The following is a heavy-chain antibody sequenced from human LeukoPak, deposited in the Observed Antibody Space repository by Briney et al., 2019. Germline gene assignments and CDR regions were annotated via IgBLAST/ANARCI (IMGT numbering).Heavy chain of an antibody. CDR2: ISSSSSYI. V-gene: IGHV3-21*01. CDR1: GFTFSSYS. Sequence: GSLRLSCAASGFTFSSYSMNWVRQAPGKGLEWVSSISSSSSYIYYADSVKGRFTISRDNAKNSLYLQMNSLRAEDTAVYYCAREATLLRFLEWSNLDAFDIWGQGTMVTVSS. CDR3: AREATLLRFLEWSNLDAFDI. D-gene: IGHD3-3*01. J-gene: IGHJ3*02.